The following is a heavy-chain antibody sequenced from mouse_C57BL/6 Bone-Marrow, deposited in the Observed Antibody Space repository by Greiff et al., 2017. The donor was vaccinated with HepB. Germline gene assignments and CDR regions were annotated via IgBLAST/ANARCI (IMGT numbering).Heavy chain of an antibody. J-gene: IGHJ4*01. CDR3: ARPDGYFYAMDY. Sequence: EVHLVESGGGLVQPGGSLKLSCAASGFTFSDYYMYWVRQTPEKRLEWVAYISNGGGSTYYPDTVKGRFTISRDNAKNTQYLQMSRLKSEDTAMYYCARPDGYFYAMDYWGQGTSVTVSS. CDR1: GFTFSDYY. CDR2: ISNGGGST. V-gene: IGHV5-12*01. D-gene: IGHD2-3*01.